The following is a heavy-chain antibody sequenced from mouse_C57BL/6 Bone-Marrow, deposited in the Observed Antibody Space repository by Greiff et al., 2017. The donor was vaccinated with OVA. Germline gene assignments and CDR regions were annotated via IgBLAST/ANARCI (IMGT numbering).Heavy chain of an antibody. V-gene: IGHV5-9-1*02. CDR3: TRYGYYAMDY. CDR1: GFTFSSYA. D-gene: IGHD1-1*02. J-gene: IGHJ4*01. Sequence: EVKLVESGEGLVKPGGSLKLSCAASGFTFSSYALSWVRQTPEKRLEWVAYISSGGDYIYYADTVKGRFTISRDNARNILYLQMSRLKSEDTTMYYCTRYGYYAMDYGGQGTSVTVSS. CDR2: ISSGGDYI.